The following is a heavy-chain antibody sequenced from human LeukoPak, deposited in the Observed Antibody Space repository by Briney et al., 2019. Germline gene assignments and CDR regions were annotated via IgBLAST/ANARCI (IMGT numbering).Heavy chain of an antibody. CDR1: GFTFSDYY. Sequence: GGSLRLSCAASGFTFSDYYMSWIRQAPGKGLEWVSYISSSGSTIYYADSVKGRFTISRDNAKNSLYLQINSLRAEDTAVYYCARDYRGTTFLSAFDIWGQGTMVTVSS. J-gene: IGHJ3*02. CDR3: ARDYRGTTFLSAFDI. D-gene: IGHD1-7*01. V-gene: IGHV3-11*04. CDR2: ISSSGSTI.